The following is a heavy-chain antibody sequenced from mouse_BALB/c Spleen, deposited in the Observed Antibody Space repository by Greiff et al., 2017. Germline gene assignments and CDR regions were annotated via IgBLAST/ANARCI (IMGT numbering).Heavy chain of an antibody. CDR1: GYSITSDYA. J-gene: IGHJ4*01. CDR3: ARGLGVDY. CDR2: ISYSGST. D-gene: IGHD4-1*01. V-gene: IGHV3-2*02. Sequence: VQLKQSGPGLVKPSQSLSLTCTVTGYSITSDYAWNWIRQFPGNKLEWMGYISYSGSTSYNPSLKSRISITRDTSKNQFFLQLNSVTTEDTATYYCARGLGVDYWGQGTSVTVSS.